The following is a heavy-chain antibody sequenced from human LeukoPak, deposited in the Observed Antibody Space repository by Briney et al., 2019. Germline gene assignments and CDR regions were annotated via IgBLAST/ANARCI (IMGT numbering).Heavy chain of an antibody. Sequence: PGGSLTLACAAAAFTVDDYAMPWARQPPGKGLEWVSGISWNGGRIGYADSVKGRFTISRDNAKNYMYLQMNSLRAEDTALYDCAKGVSSSDTSALDPWGQGTLVTVSS. D-gene: IGHD6-19*01. CDR2: ISWNGGRI. CDR3: AKGVSSSDTSALDP. J-gene: IGHJ5*02. CDR1: AFTVDDYA. V-gene: IGHV3-9*01.